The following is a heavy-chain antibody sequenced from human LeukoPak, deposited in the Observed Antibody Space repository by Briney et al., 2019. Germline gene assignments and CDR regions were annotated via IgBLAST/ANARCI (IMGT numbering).Heavy chain of an antibody. CDR1: GFTVSSNY. J-gene: IGHJ6*03. CDR3: ARDYGSYFLPKYYYMDV. D-gene: IGHD1-26*01. Sequence: GGSLRLSCAASGFTVSSNYMSWVRQAPGKGLEWVSVIYSGGSTYYADSVKGRFTISRDNSKNTLYLQMNSLRAEDTAVYYCARDYGSYFLPKYYYMDVWGKGTTVTVSS. CDR2: IYSGGST. V-gene: IGHV3-66*01.